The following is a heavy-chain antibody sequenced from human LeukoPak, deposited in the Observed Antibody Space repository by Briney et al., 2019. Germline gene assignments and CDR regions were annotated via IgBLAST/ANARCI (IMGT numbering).Heavy chain of an antibody. D-gene: IGHD2-2*01. Sequence: GASLEVSCKASGYTFTSYGISWVRQAPGQGLEWMGWISTYSGNTNYAQNLQGRVTMTTDTSTTTAYMELRSLRSDDTAVYYCAREVSFPYCSTTSCYDFDPWGQGTLVTVSS. J-gene: IGHJ5*02. CDR1: GYTFTSYG. V-gene: IGHV1-18*01. CDR2: ISTYSGNT. CDR3: AREVSFPYCSTTSCYDFDP.